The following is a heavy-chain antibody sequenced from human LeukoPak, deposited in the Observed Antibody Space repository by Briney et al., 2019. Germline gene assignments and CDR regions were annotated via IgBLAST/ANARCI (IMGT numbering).Heavy chain of an antibody. J-gene: IGHJ2*01. V-gene: IGHV3-21*01. D-gene: IGHD3-10*01. Sequence: GGSLRLSCAASGFTFSSYSMNWVRQAPGKGLEWVSSISSSSSYIYYADSVKGRFTISRDNAKNSLYLQMNSLRAEDTAVYYCARGRITMVRGVNGYFDLWGRGTLVTVSS. CDR1: GFTFSSYS. CDR3: ARGRITMVRGVNGYFDL. CDR2: ISSSSSYI.